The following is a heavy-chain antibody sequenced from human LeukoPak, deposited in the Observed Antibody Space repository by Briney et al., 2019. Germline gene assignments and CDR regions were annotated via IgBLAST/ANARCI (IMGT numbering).Heavy chain of an antibody. V-gene: IGHV3-23*01. CDR1: GFTFSSYA. CDR2: ISGNGRST. J-gene: IGHJ4*02. D-gene: IGHD2-8*02. CDR3: AKEYYVLLVYALGGSFDY. Sequence: GGSLRLSCAASGFTFSSYAMSWVRQAPGKGLEWVSTISGNGRSTYYGDSVKGRFTISRDSSKNTLSLQMNSLRAEDTAVYYCAKEYYVLLVYALGGSFDYWGRGTLVTVSS.